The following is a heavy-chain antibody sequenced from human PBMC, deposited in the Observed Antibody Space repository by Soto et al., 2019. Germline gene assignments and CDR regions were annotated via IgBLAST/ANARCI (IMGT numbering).Heavy chain of an antibody. CDR1: GGSISSYY. CDR2: ISDSGST. CDR3: AREGVRPRPSSGWFDP. J-gene: IGHJ5*02. V-gene: IGHV4-59*01. Sequence: SETLSLTCTVSGGSISSYYWSWIRQPPGKGLEWIGYISDSGSTNYNPSLKSRVTISVDTSKNQFSLKLNSVTAADTAVYYCAREGVRPRPSSGWFDPWGQGTLVTVSS. D-gene: IGHD3-3*01.